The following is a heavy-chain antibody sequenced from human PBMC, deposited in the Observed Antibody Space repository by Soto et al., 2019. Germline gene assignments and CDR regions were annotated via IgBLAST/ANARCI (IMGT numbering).Heavy chain of an antibody. J-gene: IGHJ4*02. D-gene: IGHD1-1*01. CDR3: AKLYWNPRYFDS. V-gene: IGHV3-23*01. CDR2: ISDNGGNT. Sequence: ETLRLSCAASGFTFGNVAMAWVRQAPGKGLEWVSSISDNGGNTDYADSARGRFTLSRDNSKNTLYLQMNHLKAEDTAVYYCAKLYWNPRYFDSWGQGARVTVSS. CDR1: GFTFGNVA.